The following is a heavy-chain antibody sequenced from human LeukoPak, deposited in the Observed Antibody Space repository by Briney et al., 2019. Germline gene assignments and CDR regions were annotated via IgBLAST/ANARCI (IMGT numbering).Heavy chain of an antibody. V-gene: IGHV3-13*01. CDR2: IGTAGDT. Sequence: PGGSLRLSCAASGFTFSSYDMHWVRQATGKGLEWVSAIGTAGDTYYPGSVKGRFTISRENAKNSLYHQMNSLRAGDTAVYYCARGGITMVRGVTNFDYWGQGTLVTVSS. CDR3: ARGGITMVRGVTNFDY. D-gene: IGHD3-10*01. J-gene: IGHJ4*02. CDR1: GFTFSSYD.